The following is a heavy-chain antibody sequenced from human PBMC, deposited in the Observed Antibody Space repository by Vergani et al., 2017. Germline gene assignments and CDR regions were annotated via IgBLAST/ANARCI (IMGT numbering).Heavy chain of an antibody. V-gene: IGHV4-34*01. CDR2: INHSGST. Sequence: QVQLQQWGAGLLKPSETLSLTCAVYGGSFSGYYWSWIRQPPGKGLEWIGEINHSGSTNYNPSLKSRVTISVDTSKNQVSLKLSSVTAADTAVYYCARKGGYSSSWYGFGYYGMDVWGQGTTVTVSS. CDR3: ARKGGYSSSWYGFGYYGMDV. J-gene: IGHJ6*02. CDR1: GGSFSGYY. D-gene: IGHD6-13*01.